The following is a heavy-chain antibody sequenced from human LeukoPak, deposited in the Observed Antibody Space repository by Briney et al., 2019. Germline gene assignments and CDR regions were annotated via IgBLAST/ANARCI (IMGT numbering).Heavy chain of an antibody. CDR3: ARGESFAFDV. V-gene: IGHV3-23*01. CDR2: ISRAGDRT. J-gene: IGHJ3*01. CDR1: GFIFSSYD. Sequence: PGGSLRLSCVGSGFIFSSYDMGWVRQAPGKGLDWVSSISRAGDRTYYEDSVKGRFTISRDNSRNTMYLQMNSLRAEDTAVYYCARGESFAFDVWGQGTMVTVSS.